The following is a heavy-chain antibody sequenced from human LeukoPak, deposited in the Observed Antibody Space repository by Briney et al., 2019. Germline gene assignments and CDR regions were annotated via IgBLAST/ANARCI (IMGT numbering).Heavy chain of an antibody. CDR3: ARDLDYLQADY. V-gene: IGHV3-7*01. Sequence: SGGSLRLSCVASGFSFSDYWMNWFRQAPGKGLEWVATIKKDGSEQYYVDSMKGRFTISRDNAKNSVYLQINSLTAEDTAVYYCARDLDYLQADYWGQGTLVTVSS. CDR2: IKKDGSEQ. J-gene: IGHJ4*02. D-gene: IGHD3-16*01. CDR1: GFSFSDYW.